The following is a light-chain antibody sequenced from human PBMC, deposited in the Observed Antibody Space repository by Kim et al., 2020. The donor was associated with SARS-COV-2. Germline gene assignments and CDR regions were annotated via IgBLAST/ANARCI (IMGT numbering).Light chain of an antibody. J-gene: IGLJ2*01. CDR2: KTN. CDR3: AAWDNSISSVL. Sequence: HSVLTQPPSASGTPGQRVTISCSGGSSNIGSDYVYWYQQLPGRAPKLLISKTNQRPSGVPDRFSGSKSGTSASLAISGLRSEDEADYYCAAWDNSISSVLFGGGTQLTVL. V-gene: IGLV1-47*01. CDR1: SSNIGSDY.